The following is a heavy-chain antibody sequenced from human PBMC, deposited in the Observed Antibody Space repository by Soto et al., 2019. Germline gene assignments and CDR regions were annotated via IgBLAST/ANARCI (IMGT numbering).Heavy chain of an antibody. V-gene: IGHV4-30-4*01. CDR2: IYYSGST. J-gene: IGHJ4*01. Sequence: SSEALCLTCTVSGGSISRGGYYWGWLRHAPGKGLEGVGYIYYSGSTYYNPSLKSRVTISVDTSKNQFSLKLSSVAAADTAVYCCARVPKGDQYYNDGSGYYYGLFHYRGHVSLLSVS. CDR3: ARVPKGDQYYNDGSGYYYGLFHY. CDR1: GGSISRGGYY. D-gene: IGHD3-22*01.